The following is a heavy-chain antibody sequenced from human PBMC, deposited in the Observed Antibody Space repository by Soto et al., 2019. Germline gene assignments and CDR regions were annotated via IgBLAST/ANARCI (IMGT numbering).Heavy chain of an antibody. Sequence: ASVKVSCKASGYTFTDYFLHWVRQAPGQGLEWMAWINPKSGGTTYAPNFQGRLTLTRDTSFNTAYMELRRLSSDDTAVYYCARAIYSGSGSFYFYYYHMDVWGQGTTVTVSS. V-gene: IGHV1-2*02. CDR2: INPKSGGT. J-gene: IGHJ6*02. CDR3: ARAIYSGSGSFYFYYYHMDV. D-gene: IGHD3-10*01. CDR1: GYTFTDYF.